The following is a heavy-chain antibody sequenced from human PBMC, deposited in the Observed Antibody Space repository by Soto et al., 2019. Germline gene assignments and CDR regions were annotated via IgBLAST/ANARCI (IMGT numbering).Heavy chain of an antibody. V-gene: IGHV1-2*02. CDR1: GYTFTGYY. Sequence: ASVKVSCKASGYTFTGYYMHWVRQAPGQGLGWMGWINPNSGGTNYAQKFQGRVTMTRDTSISTAYMELSRLRSDDTAVYYCAGTYYDYVWGSYRHWGQGTLVTVSS. D-gene: IGHD3-16*02. J-gene: IGHJ4*02. CDR2: INPNSGGT. CDR3: AGTYYDYVWGSYRH.